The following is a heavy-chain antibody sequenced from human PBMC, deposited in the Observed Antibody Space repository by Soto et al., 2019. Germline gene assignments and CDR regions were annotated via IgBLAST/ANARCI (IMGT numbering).Heavy chain of an antibody. CDR3: VKDALTAVAFYFDY. Sequence: GGSLRLSCAASGFTFSSYWMSWVRQAPGKGLEWVAGLSKDSLSISYGASMKGRFTISRDNAKNSLYLQLNSPRPEDTALYYCVKDALTAVAFYFDYWGRGALVTVSS. D-gene: IGHD6-19*01. CDR1: GFTFSSYW. J-gene: IGHJ4*01. V-gene: IGHV3-7*03. CDR2: LSKDSLSI.